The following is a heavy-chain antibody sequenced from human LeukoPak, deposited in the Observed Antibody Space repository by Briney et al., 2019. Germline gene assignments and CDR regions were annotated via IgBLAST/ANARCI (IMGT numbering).Heavy chain of an antibody. Sequence: SETLSLTCTVSGGSISSYYWSWIRQPPGKGLEWIGYIYYSGSTNYNPSLKSRVTISVDTSKDQFSLKLSSVTAADTAVYYCARDNYGDYHGGDAFDIWGQGTMVTVSS. CDR1: GGSISSYY. J-gene: IGHJ3*02. V-gene: IGHV4-59*01. D-gene: IGHD4-17*01. CDR3: ARDNYGDYHGGDAFDI. CDR2: IYYSGST.